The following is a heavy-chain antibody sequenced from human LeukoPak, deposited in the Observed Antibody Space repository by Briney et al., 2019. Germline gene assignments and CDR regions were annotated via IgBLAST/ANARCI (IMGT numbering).Heavy chain of an antibody. CDR1: GYTFANYY. CDR2: VNPSSGGT. CDR3: ARGGYCDY. V-gene: IGHV1-2*02. Sequence: ASLKVSCKASGYTFANYYIHWVRQAPGQGLEWMGWVNPSSGGTNYAQNSQGRVTMTRDTSITTAYMELTSLIPDDTAVYFCARGGYCDYWGQGTLVTVSS. J-gene: IGHJ4*02.